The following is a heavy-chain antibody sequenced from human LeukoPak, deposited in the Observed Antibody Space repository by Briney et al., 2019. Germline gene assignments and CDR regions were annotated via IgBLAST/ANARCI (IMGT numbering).Heavy chain of an antibody. D-gene: IGHD1-26*01. CDR2: MYYSGTT. Sequence: SETLSLTCTVSGGSISSGGYYWSWIRQHPGKGLEWIGYMYYSGTTYYNPSLKRRATMSVDTSKNQPSLKLISVPAADTAVYYCARDVTGGSYFDYWGQGTLVTVSS. CDR3: ARDVTGGSYFDY. J-gene: IGHJ4*02. CDR1: GGSISSGGYY. V-gene: IGHV4-31*03.